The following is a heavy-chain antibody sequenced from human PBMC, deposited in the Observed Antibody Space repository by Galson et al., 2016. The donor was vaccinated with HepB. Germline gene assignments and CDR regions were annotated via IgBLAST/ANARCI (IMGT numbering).Heavy chain of an antibody. D-gene: IGHD5-12*01. Sequence: LILSCAVSGFTVSCSYMSWVRQAPGKGLEWVSVIYSDGTTKYADAVKGRFIIARDNSKNTLYLQMNSLRGEDTAFYYCAGVRTGDYFHSFGYIDNWGQGTLVTVSS. V-gene: IGHV3-53*05. J-gene: IGHJ4*02. CDR1: GFTVSCSY. CDR3: AGVRTGDYFHSFGYIDN. CDR2: IYSDGTT.